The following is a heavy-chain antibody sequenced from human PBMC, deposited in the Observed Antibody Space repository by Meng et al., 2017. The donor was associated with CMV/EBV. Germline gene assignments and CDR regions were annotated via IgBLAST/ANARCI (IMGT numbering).Heavy chain of an antibody. D-gene: IGHD1-26*01. J-gene: IGHJ5*02. CDR3: ARASSGSYYLNWFDP. V-gene: IGHV3-21*01. CDR2: ISSSSSYI. Sequence: GESLKISCAASGFTFSSYSMNWVRQAPGKGLEWVSSISSSSSYIYYADSVKGRFTISRDNAKNPLYLQMNSLRAEDTAVYYCARASSGSYYLNWFDPWGQGTLVTVSS. CDR1: GFTFSSYS.